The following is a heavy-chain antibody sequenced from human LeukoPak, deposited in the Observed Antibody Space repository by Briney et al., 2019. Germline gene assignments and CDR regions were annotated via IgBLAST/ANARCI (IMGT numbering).Heavy chain of an antibody. CDR3: AKYPLLWFGEKGGHFDY. J-gene: IGHJ4*02. D-gene: IGHD3-10*01. Sequence: GGSLRLSRAASGFTFSSYSMNWVRQAPGKGLEWVSYISSSSSTIYYADSVKGRFTISRDNAKNSLYLQMNSLRAEDTAVYYCAKYPLLWFGEKGGHFDYWGQGTLVTVSS. V-gene: IGHV3-48*01. CDR1: GFTFSSYS. CDR2: ISSSSSTI.